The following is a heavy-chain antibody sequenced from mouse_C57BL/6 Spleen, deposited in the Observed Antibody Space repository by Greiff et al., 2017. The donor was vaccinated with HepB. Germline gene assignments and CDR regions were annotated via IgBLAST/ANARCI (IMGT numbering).Heavy chain of an antibody. CDR3: TRDENSNYVTWFAY. D-gene: IGHD2-5*01. V-gene: IGHV5-9-1*02. J-gene: IGHJ3*01. Sequence: DVMLVESGEGLVKPGGSLKLSCAASGFTFSSYAMSWVRQTPEKRLEWVAYISSGGDYIYYADTVKGRFTISRDNARNTLYLQMSSLKSEDTAMYYCTRDENSNYVTWFAYWGQGTLVTVSA. CDR1: GFTFSSYA. CDR2: ISSGGDYI.